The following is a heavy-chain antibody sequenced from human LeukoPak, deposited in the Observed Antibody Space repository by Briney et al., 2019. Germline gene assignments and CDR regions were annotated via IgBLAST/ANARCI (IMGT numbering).Heavy chain of an antibody. Sequence: SQTLSLTCAISGDSVSSNSAAWNWIRQSPSRGLAWLGRTYYRSKWYNDYAVSVKSRITINPDTSKNQFSLQLNSVTPEDTAVYYCARARYYYDSSGYFPDWFDPWGQGTLVTVSS. V-gene: IGHV6-1*01. CDR2: TYYRSKWYN. CDR1: GDSVSSNSAA. J-gene: IGHJ5*02. CDR3: ARARYYYDSSGYFPDWFDP. D-gene: IGHD3-22*01.